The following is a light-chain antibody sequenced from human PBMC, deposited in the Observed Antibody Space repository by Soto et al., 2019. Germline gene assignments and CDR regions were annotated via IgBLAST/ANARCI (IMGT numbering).Light chain of an antibody. J-gene: IGKJ1*01. V-gene: IGKV3-20*01. CDR1: QSLSRTY. Sequence: EIVLTQSPGTLSLSPGERATLSCRASQSLSRTYLAWYQQNPGQAPRRLIYGASSRATGIPDRFSGSGYGTDFTLTISRLEPEDFAVYFCQQHASSPRTFGQGTKVEIK. CDR2: GAS. CDR3: QQHASSPRT.